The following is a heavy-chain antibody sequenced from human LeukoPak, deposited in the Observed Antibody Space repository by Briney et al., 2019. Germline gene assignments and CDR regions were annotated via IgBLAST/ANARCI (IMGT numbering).Heavy chain of an antibody. CDR2: IYTSGST. V-gene: IGHV4-4*09. CDR1: GGSISSYY. CDR3: ARKDSSGYYEFDY. D-gene: IGHD3-22*01. J-gene: IGHJ4*02. Sequence: SETLSLTCTVPGGSISSYYWSWIRQPPGKGLEWIGYIYTSGSTNYNPSLKSRVTMSVDTSKNQFSLKLSSVTAADTAVYYCARKDSSGYYEFDYWGQGTLVTVSS.